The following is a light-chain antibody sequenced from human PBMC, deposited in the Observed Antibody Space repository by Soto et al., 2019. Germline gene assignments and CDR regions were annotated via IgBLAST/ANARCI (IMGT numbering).Light chain of an antibody. Sequence: QAVVTQPPSASGSPGQSVTISCTGTSSDIDGYNYVSWYQKHPGKVPKLVIYEVSKRPSGVPDRFSASRSGNTASLTVSGLLPEDEADYYCSSYTGSNVIFGGGTKLTVL. V-gene: IGLV2-8*01. CDR1: SSDIDGYNY. J-gene: IGLJ2*01. CDR3: SSYTGSNVI. CDR2: EVS.